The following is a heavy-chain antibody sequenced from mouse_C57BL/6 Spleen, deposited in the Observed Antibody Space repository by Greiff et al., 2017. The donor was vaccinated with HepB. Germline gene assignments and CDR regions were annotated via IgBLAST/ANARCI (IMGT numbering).Heavy chain of an antibody. CDR2: INPSSGYT. CDR3: ARDSNYHYYAMDY. V-gene: IGHV1-4*01. Sequence: QVQLKESGAELARPGASVKMSCKASGYTFTSYTMHWVKQRPGQGLEWIGYINPSSGYTKYNQKFKDKATLTADKSSSTAYMQLSSLTSEDSAVYYCARDSNYHYYAMDYWGQGTSVTVSS. J-gene: IGHJ4*01. D-gene: IGHD2-5*01. CDR1: GYTFTSYT.